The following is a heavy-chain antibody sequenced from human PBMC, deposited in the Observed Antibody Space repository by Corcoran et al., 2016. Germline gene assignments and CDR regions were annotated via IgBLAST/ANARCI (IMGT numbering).Heavy chain of an antibody. CDR3: ARDNADSSDSSGDNCDY. J-gene: IGHJ4*02. V-gene: IGHV6-1*01. CDR1: GDSVSSNSAA. D-gene: IGHD3-22*01. Sequence: QVRLQQSGPGLVQPSQPLSLPCAISGDSVSSNSAAWHWIRQSPSRGLAWLGRTYYRSKWYNDYAVSVKSRITINQDTSKNQFSLQLNSVTPEDTAVDYCARDNADSSDSSGDNCDYWGQGTVVTGSS. CDR2: TYYRSKWYN.